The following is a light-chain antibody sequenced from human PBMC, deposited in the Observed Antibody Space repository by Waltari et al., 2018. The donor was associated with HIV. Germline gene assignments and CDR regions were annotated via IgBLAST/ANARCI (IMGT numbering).Light chain of an antibody. CDR2: KAS. Sequence: DIQLTQSPSTLSASIGDRVTITCRSSQGISTSLAWYEQKPGKAPKLLIDKASSLNSGVPSRFGGRGSGTDFFCTISSRQSDGLATYYCKQYNPYGTFGQGTKVELK. CDR1: QGISTS. V-gene: IGKV1-5*03. CDR3: KQYNPYGT. J-gene: IGKJ1*01.